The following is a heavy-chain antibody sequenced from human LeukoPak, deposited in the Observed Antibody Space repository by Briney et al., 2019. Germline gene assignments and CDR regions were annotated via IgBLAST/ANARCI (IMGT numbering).Heavy chain of an antibody. V-gene: IGHV4-39*01. CDR3: ARLLIYCSSTSCHFDY. J-gene: IGHJ4*02. Sequence: PSETLSLTCTVSGGSISSSNYYWGWIRQPPGKGLEWIGSIYYSGITYSNPSLKSRVTISVETSNNQFSLKLSSVTAADTAMYYCARLLIYCSSTSCHFDYWGQGTLVTVSS. D-gene: IGHD2-2*01. CDR1: GGSISSSNYY. CDR2: IYYSGIT.